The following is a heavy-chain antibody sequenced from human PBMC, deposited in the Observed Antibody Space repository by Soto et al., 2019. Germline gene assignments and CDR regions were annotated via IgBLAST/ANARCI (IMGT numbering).Heavy chain of an antibody. CDR1: GFTFSYHA. V-gene: IGHV3-30-3*01. CDR2: ISYDGDNK. D-gene: IGHD1-1*01. Sequence: QVQLVESGGGVVQPGRSLRLSCAASGFTFSYHALNWVRQAPGKGLEWVAVISYDGDNKYIAESVKGRFTISRDNSKNTVSLQMNILRAEDTAMYFCERGTTTSAFSAMAVWSQWTTVTVSS. CDR3: ERGTTTSAFSAMAV. J-gene: IGHJ6*02.